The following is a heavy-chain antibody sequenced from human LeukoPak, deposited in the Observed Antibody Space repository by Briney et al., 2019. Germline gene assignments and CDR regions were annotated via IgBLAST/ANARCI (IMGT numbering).Heavy chain of an antibody. CDR1: VYTFTSYG. J-gene: IGHJ4*02. V-gene: IGHV1-18*04. CDR2: ISAYNGNT. CDR3: ARTNTMVRGVNDY. D-gene: IGHD3-10*01. Sequence: GAPQKISCKTSVYTFTSYGISWVRQAPGQGLLWMGWISAYNGNTNYAQKLQGRVTMTTDTSTSTAYMELRSLRSDDTDVYYCARTNTMVRGVNDYWGQGTLVNVSS.